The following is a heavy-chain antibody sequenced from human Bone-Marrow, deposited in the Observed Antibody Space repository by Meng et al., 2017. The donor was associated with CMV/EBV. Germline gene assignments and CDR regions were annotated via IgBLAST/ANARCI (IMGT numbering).Heavy chain of an antibody. CDR3: AKDLWNTTPLGDYFDS. CDR2: ISGSGRYT. D-gene: IGHD1/OR15-1a*01. V-gene: IGHV3-23*01. Sequence: GSTFSNYAMICVRHSPGKGLEYLASISGSGRYTYYVDPVRGRFTISRDNSKNILYLQMNSLTAADAGFYYCAKDLWNTTPLGDYFDSWSQGVLVTVSS. J-gene: IGHJ4*02. CDR1: GSTFSNYA.